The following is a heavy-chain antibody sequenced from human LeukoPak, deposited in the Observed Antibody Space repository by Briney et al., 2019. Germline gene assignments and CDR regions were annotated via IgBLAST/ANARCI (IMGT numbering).Heavy chain of an antibody. Sequence: SETLSLTCTVSGGSISSYYWSWIRQPPGKGLEWIGYIYYSGSTNYNPSLKSRVTISVDTSKNQFSLKLSSVTAADTAVYYCARGASLLDWGQGTLVTVSS. D-gene: IGHD4/OR15-4a*01. J-gene: IGHJ4*02. CDR2: IYYSGST. CDR3: ARGASLLD. V-gene: IGHV4-59*01. CDR1: GGSISSYY.